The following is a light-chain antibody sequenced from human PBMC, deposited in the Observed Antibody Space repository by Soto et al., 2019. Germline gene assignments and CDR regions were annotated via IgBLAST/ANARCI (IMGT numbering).Light chain of an antibody. V-gene: IGKV1-5*03. CDR2: KAS. CDR1: QSISSW. J-gene: IGKJ1*01. CDR3: QQGNSYPWT. Sequence: DIQMTQSPSTLSASVGDRVTITCRASQSISSWLAWYQQKPVKAPKLLIYKASSLESGVPARFSGSGSGAEFTLTISSLQPDDFAAYYCQQGNSYPWTFGRGTKVEIK.